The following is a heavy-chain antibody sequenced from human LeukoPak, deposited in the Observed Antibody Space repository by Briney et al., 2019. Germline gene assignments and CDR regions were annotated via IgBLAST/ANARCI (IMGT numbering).Heavy chain of an antibody. CDR3: ARRGGSSSRRSPIDY. CDR1: GFTFDDYA. CDR2: TSWNSGSI. D-gene: IGHD6-6*01. Sequence: GGSLRLSCAASGFTFDDYAMHWVRQAPGKGLEWVSGTSWNSGSIDYADSVKGRFTISRDNAKNSLFLQMNGLRAEDTAVYYCARRGGSSSRRSPIDYWGQGTLVTVSS. V-gene: IGHV3-9*01. J-gene: IGHJ4*02.